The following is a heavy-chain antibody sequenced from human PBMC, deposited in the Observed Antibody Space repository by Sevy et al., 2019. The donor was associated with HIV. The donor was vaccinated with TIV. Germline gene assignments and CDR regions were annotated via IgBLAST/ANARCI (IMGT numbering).Heavy chain of an antibody. CDR1: GFTFSSYA. J-gene: IGHJ6*02. CDR3: ARRPDFGVVIPTGVMDV. Sequence: GGSLRLSCAASGFTFSSYAMSWVRQAPGKGLQWGSVISGSGTTTYYADSVKGRLTISRDNSKNTMYLQMNSLRAEDTAVYYCARRPDFGVVIPTGVMDVWGQGTTVTVSS. CDR2: ISGSGTTT. D-gene: IGHD3-3*01. V-gene: IGHV3-23*01.